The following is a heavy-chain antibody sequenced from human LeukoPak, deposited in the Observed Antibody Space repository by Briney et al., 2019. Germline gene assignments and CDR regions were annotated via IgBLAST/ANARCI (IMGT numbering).Heavy chain of an antibody. V-gene: IGHV3-30*18. CDR3: AKEWFGESPLVGEYYFDY. CDR1: GFTFSSYG. CDR2: ISYDGSNK. J-gene: IGHJ4*02. Sequence: GGSLRLSCAASGFTFSSYGMHWVRQAPGKGLEWVAVISYDGSNKYYADSVKGRFTISRDNSKNTLYLQMNSLRAEDTAAYYCAKEWFGESPLVGEYYFDYWGQGTLVTVSS. D-gene: IGHD3-10*01.